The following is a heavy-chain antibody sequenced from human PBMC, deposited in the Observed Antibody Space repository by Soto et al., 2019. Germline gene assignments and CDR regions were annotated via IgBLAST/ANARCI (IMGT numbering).Heavy chain of an antibody. CDR2: IWYDGSKK. J-gene: IGHJ4*02. V-gene: IGHV3-30*02. CDR1: GFTFSSFG. D-gene: IGHD6-13*01. CDR3: AKEFGSTWIDH. Sequence: PGGSLRLSCAASGFTFSSFGMHWVRQAPGKGLEWVSLIWYDGSKKSYGDSVKGRFTISRDNSRNTVYLQLTSLRAEDTAVYYCAKEFGSTWIDHWGEGTLVTVSS.